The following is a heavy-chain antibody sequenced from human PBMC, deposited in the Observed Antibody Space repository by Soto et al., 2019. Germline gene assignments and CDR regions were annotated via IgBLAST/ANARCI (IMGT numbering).Heavy chain of an antibody. CDR1: GFTFSDRS. J-gene: IGHJ4*02. V-gene: IGHV3-72*01. CDR2: SRNKANSYTT. D-gene: IGHD2-2*02. Sequence: VQLVESGGGLVQPGGSLRLSCAASGFTFSDRSMDWVRQAPGKGLEWVGRSRNKANSYTTEYAASVKGRCTISRDELKSSLYLQMKSLQIEDTAVYYCVRGYNGFDRWGQGTLVTVSS. CDR3: VRGYNGFDR.